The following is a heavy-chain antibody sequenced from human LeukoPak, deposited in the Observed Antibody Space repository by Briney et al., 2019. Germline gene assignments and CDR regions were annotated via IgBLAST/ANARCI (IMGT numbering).Heavy chain of an antibody. J-gene: IGHJ6*03. V-gene: IGHV1-18*01. Sequence: ASVKVSFKASGYTFTSYGVIWVRQAPGQGLEWMGCISAYNNNTNYAQKLQGRVTMTTDTSTSTAYMELRSLRSDDTAVYYCARAVAGTNYYSYYMDVWGKGTTVTISS. CDR2: ISAYNNNT. CDR1: GYTFTSYG. CDR3: ARAVAGTNYYSYYMDV. D-gene: IGHD6-19*01.